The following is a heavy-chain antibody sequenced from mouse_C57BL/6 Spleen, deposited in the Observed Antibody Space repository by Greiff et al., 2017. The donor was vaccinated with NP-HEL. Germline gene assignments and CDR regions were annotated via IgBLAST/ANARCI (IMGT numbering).Heavy chain of an antibody. J-gene: IGHJ1*03. Sequence: QVQLKQSGPELVKPGASVKISCKASGYAFSSSWMNWVKQRPGKGLEWIGRIYPGDGDTNYNGKFKGKATLTADKSSSTAYMQLSSLTSEDSAVYFCARRGYDYDGYFDVWGTGTTVTVSS. CDR2: IYPGDGDT. V-gene: IGHV1-82*01. CDR1: GYAFSSSW. D-gene: IGHD2-4*01. CDR3: ARRGYDYDGYFDV.